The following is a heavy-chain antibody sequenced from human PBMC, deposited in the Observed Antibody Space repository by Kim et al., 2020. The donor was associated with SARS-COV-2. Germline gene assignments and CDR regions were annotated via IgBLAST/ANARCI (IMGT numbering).Heavy chain of an antibody. V-gene: IGHV4-31*02. D-gene: IGHD6-19*01. CDR3: ASAGYSSGWYHY. J-gene: IGHJ4*02. Sequence: YYNTSLKSRVTISVDTSKNQFSLKLSSVTAADTAVYYCASAGYSSGWYHYWGQGTLVTVSS.